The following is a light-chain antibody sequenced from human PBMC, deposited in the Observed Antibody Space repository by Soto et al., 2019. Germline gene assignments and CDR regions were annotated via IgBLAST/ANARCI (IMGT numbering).Light chain of an antibody. CDR3: QQYNSYFQT. V-gene: IGKV3-15*01. J-gene: IGKJ1*01. CDR2: GAS. Sequence: EIVMTQSPATLSVSPGERATLSCRASQSVSSNLAWYQQKPGQAPRLLIYGASTRATGIPARFSGSGSGTEFTLTISSLQSDDFATYYCQQYNSYFQTFGQGTKVDIK. CDR1: QSVSSN.